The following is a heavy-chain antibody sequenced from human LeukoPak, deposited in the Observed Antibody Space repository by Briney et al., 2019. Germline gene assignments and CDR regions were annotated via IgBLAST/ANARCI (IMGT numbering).Heavy chain of an antibody. D-gene: IGHD3-3*01. J-gene: IGHJ4*02. CDR3: ARDEEYFDFWSGYFTPLWLPDY. Sequence: GRSLRLSCAASGFTFSRYAMHWVRQAPGKGLEWVAIISYDGSDKYYADSVKGRFTISRDNSKNTLYLQMSSLRAEDTAVYYCARDEEYFDFWSGYFTPLWLPDYWGQGTLVTVSS. V-gene: IGHV3-30-3*01. CDR1: GFTFSRYA. CDR2: ISYDGSDK.